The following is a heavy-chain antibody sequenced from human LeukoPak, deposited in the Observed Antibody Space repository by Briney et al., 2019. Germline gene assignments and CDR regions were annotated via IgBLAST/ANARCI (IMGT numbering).Heavy chain of an antibody. J-gene: IGHJ4*02. CDR3: ARGHGDY. CDR1: GGSLSGYY. Sequence: PSETLSLTCAVYGGSLSGYYWSWIRQPPGKGLEWIGEINHSGSTNYNPSLKSRVTISVDTSKNQFSLKLSSVTAADTAVYYCARGHGDYWGQGTLVTVSS. V-gene: IGHV4-34*01. CDR2: INHSGST.